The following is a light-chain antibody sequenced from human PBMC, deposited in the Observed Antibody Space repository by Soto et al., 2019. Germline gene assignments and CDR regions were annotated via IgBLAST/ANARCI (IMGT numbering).Light chain of an antibody. CDR3: SSYTSSSTLV. Sequence: QSVLTQPASVSESPGQSITISCTGTNSDIGDYRYVSWYQQHPGKAPKLLISDVTRRPSGVSSRFSASKSGNTASLTISGLQAEDEADYYCSSYTSSSTLVFGTGTKVTV. CDR1: NSDIGDYRY. V-gene: IGLV2-14*03. J-gene: IGLJ1*01. CDR2: DVT.